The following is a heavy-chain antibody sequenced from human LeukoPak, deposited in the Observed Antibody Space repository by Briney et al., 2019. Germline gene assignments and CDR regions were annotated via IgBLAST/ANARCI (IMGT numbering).Heavy chain of an antibody. D-gene: IGHD6-19*01. Sequence: ASVKVSCKASGYTFTSYYMHWVRQAPGQGLEWMGIINPSGGSTSYAQKFQGRVTMTEDTSTDTAYMELSSLRSEDTAVYYCATAGAGAVALDYWGQGTLVTVSS. CDR3: ATAGAGAVALDY. V-gene: IGHV1-46*01. CDR2: INPSGGST. J-gene: IGHJ4*02. CDR1: GYTFTSYY.